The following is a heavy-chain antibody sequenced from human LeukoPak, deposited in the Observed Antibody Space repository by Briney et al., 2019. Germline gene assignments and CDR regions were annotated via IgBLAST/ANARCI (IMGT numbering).Heavy chain of an antibody. V-gene: IGHV3-21*01. CDR3: AREGIAAPGFDL. CDR2: ISSSSSYI. CDR1: GFIFTNYF. Sequence: GGSLRLSCAASGFIFTNYFVSWVRQAPGKGLEWVSSISSSSSYIYYADSVKGRFTISRDNAKNSLYLQMNSLRAEDTAVYYCAREGIAAPGFDLWGRGTLVTVSS. D-gene: IGHD6-13*01. J-gene: IGHJ2*01.